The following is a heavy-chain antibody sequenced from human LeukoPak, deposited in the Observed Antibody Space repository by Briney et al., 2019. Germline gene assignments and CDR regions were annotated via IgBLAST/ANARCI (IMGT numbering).Heavy chain of an antibody. CDR2: IKPDGSER. J-gene: IGHJ3*02. D-gene: IGHD2/OR15-2a*01. CDR3: ARGWGFSPGDN. CDR1: GFIFSHYW. V-gene: IGHV3-7*03. Sequence: GGSLRLSCVGSGFIFSHYWMSWVRQAPGKGLEWVANIKPDGSERHHVDSVKGRFTFSRDNAKNSLYLQMNSLRAEDTAVYYCARGWGFSPGDNWGQGTMVTVSS.